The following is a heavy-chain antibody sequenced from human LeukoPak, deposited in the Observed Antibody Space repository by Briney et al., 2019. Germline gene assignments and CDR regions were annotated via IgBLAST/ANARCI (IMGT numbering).Heavy chain of an antibody. D-gene: IGHD6-13*01. CDR3: ARGTLAAGGLDY. CDR1: GFTFSNYW. V-gene: IGHV3-7*01. J-gene: IGHJ4*02. CDR2: IKQDGREK. Sequence: GGSLRLSCAASGFTFSNYWMNWVRQAPGKGLEWVANIKQDGREKYYVDSVKGRFTISRDSAKNSLYLQMNSLRAEDTAVYNCARGTLAAGGLDYWGQGTLVTVSS.